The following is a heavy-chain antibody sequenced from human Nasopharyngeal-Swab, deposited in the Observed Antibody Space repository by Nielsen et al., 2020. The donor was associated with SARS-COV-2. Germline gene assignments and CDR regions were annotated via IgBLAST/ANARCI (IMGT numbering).Heavy chain of an antibody. D-gene: IGHD3-10*01. V-gene: IGHV3-23*01. Sequence: WIRQPPGKGLEWVSAISGSGGSTYYADSVKGRFTISRDNSKNTLYLQMNSLRAEDTAVYYCAKGTVWFGESWGQGTLVTV. CDR2: ISGSGGST. J-gene: IGHJ5*02. CDR3: AKGTVWFGES.